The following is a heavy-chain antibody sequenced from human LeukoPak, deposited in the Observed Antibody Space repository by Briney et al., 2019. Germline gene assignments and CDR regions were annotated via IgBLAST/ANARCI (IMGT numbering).Heavy chain of an antibody. Sequence: SETLSLTCTVSGGSISISSYYWGWIRQPPVKGLECIGSIYYSGTTYYNPARKSLFTISVDTSNNQFSLKLSSVTAADTAVYYCARHHAAASFDYWGQGTLVTVSS. CDR2: IYYSGTT. D-gene: IGHD6-13*01. CDR1: GGSISISSYY. V-gene: IGHV4-39*01. CDR3: ARHHAAASFDY. J-gene: IGHJ4*02.